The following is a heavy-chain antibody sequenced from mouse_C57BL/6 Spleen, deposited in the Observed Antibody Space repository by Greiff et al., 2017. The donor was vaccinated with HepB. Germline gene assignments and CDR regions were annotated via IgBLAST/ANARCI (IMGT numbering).Heavy chain of an antibody. CDR1: GFTFSDYG. V-gene: IGHV5-17*01. D-gene: IGHD1-1*01. CDR3: ARNYGSRDYAMDY. Sequence: EVHLVESGGGLVKPGGSLKLSCAASGFTFSDYGMHWVRQAPEKGLEWVAYISSGSSTIYYADTVKGRFTISRDNAKNTLFLQMTSRRSEDTAMYYCARNYGSRDYAMDYWGQGTSVTVSS. J-gene: IGHJ4*01. CDR2: ISSGSSTI.